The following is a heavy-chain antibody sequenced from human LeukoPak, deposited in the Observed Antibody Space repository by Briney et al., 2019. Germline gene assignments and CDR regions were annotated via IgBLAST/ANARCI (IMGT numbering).Heavy chain of an antibody. Sequence: ASVKVSCKASGYTFTSYDINWVRQATGQGLEWMGWMNPNSGNTGYAQRFQGRVTMTRNTSISTAYMELSSLRSEDTAVYYCARGLTAEFSGYSDYWGQGTLVTVSS. CDR3: ARGLTAEFSGYSDY. CDR1: GYTFTSYD. J-gene: IGHJ4*02. V-gene: IGHV1-8*01. CDR2: MNPNSGNT. D-gene: IGHD3-22*01.